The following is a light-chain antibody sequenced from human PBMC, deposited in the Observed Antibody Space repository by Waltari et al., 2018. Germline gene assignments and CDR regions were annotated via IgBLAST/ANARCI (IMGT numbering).Light chain of an antibody. V-gene: IGKV1-39*01. J-gene: IGKJ4*01. CDR1: QSIRDS. CDR2: AAS. Sequence: DIQMTQSPSSLPASVGDRVTINCRASQSIRDSLNWYEQKPGKAPKLLIYAASTLQSGVPSRFSGSGYGTDFTLTISRLQREDFATYYCQQSYNDPLTFGGGTKMEIK. CDR3: QQSYNDPLT.